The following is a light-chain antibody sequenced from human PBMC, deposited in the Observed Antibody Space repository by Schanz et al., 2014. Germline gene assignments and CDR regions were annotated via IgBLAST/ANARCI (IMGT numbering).Light chain of an antibody. CDR2: DVS. Sequence: SSLTQPPSVSGSPGQSVTISCTGTSSDVGGYNFVSWYQQHPGKAPKLIIFDVSKRPSGVPNRFFGSKSGNTASLTISGLQTEDEADYYCCSYAGSSTRHWVFGGGTKLTVL. CDR3: CSYAGSSTRHWV. J-gene: IGLJ3*02. CDR1: SSDVGGYNF. V-gene: IGLV2-11*01.